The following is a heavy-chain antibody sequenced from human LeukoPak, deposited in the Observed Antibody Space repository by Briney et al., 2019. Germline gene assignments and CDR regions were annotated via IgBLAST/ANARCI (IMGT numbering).Heavy chain of an antibody. CDR2: IYYSGST. CDR3: ARHGALGIRNWFDP. D-gene: IGHD7-27*01. V-gene: IGHV4-39*01. Sequence: SETLPLTCTVSGGSISSSSYYWGWIRQPPGKGLEWIGSIYYSGSTYYDPSLKSRVTISVDTSKNQFSLKLSSVTAADTAVYYCARHGALGIRNWFDPWGQGTLVTVSS. J-gene: IGHJ5*02. CDR1: GGSISSSSYY.